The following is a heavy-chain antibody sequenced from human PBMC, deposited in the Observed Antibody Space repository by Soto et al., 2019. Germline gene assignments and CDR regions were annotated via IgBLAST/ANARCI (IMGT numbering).Heavy chain of an antibody. J-gene: IGHJ4*02. CDR2: ISSSGSTI. V-gene: IGHV3-48*03. CDR3: AREDTAMVRSFDY. D-gene: IGHD5-18*01. CDR1: GFTFSSYE. Sequence: GGSLRLSCAASGFTFSSYEMNWVRQAPGKGLEWVSYISSSGSTIYYAASVKGRFTISRDNAKNSLYLQMNSLRAEDTAVYYCAREDTAMVRSFDYWGQGTLVTVSS.